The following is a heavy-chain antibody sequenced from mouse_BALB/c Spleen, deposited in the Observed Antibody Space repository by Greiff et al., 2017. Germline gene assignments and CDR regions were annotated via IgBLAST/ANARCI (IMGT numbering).Heavy chain of an antibody. CDR2: ISDGGSYT. V-gene: IGHV5-4*02. Sequence: EVQLVESGGGLVKPGGSLKLSCAASGFTFSDYYMYWVRQTPEKRLEWVATISDGGSYTYYPDSVKGRFTISRDNAKNNLYLQMSSLKSEDTAMYYCARSYGNFYAMDYWGQGTSVTVSS. J-gene: IGHJ4*01. CDR3: ARSYGNFYAMDY. D-gene: IGHD2-1*01. CDR1: GFTFSDYY.